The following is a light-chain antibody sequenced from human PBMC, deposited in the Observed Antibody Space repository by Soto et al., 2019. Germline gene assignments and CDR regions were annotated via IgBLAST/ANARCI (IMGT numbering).Light chain of an antibody. V-gene: IGKV3-11*01. CDR1: QSVSSY. CDR3: QLRTNWSIA. Sequence: EIVVTQSPATLTVSPGERATLSCRASQSVSSYLAWYQQKPGQAPRLLIYDASNRATGIPARFSGTGSGTDFTLTINNLEPEDFAVYYCQLRTNWSIAXGRGTRLDIK. J-gene: IGKJ5*01. CDR2: DAS.